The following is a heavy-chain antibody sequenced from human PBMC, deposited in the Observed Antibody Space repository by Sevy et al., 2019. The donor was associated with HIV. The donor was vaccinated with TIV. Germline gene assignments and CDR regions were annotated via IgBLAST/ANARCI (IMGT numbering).Heavy chain of an antibody. CDR1: GFTFSSYW. J-gene: IGHJ3*02. V-gene: IGHV3-7*01. D-gene: IGHD1-26*01. CDR2: IKQDGSEK. CDR3: ARDKELLDAFDI. Sequence: GESLKISCAASGFTFSSYWMSWVRQAPGKGLEWVANIKQDGSEKYYVDSVKGRFTISRDNAKNSLYLQMNSLRAEDTAVYYCARDKELLDAFDIWGQGTMVTVSS.